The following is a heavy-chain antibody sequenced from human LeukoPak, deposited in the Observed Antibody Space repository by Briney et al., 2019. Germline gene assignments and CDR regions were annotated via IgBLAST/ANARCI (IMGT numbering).Heavy chain of an antibody. CDR3: ARVSLRYSSDAFDI. CDR2: IYYSGST. V-gene: IGHV4-59*11. D-gene: IGHD3-16*02. J-gene: IGHJ3*02. Sequence: PSETLSLTCAVYGGSFSGHYWSWIRQPPGKGLEWIGYIYYSGSTNYNPSLKSRVTISVDTSKNQFSLKLSSVTAADTAVYYCARVSLRYSSDAFDIWGQGTMVTVSS. CDR1: GGSFSGHY.